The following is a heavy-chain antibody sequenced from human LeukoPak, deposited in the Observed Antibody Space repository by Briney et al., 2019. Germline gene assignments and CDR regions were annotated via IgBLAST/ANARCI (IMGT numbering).Heavy chain of an antibody. J-gene: IGHJ4*02. CDR2: ISSSSSYI. V-gene: IGHV3-21*01. CDR3: ARGRPGKISMIVVITPPAFDY. D-gene: IGHD3-22*01. CDR1: GFTFSSYS. Sequence: GGSLRLSCAASGFTFSSYSMNWVRQAPGKGLEWVSSISSSSSYIYYADSVKGRFTISRDNAKNSLYLQMNSLRAEDTAVYYCARGRPGKISMIVVITPPAFDYWGQGTLVTVSP.